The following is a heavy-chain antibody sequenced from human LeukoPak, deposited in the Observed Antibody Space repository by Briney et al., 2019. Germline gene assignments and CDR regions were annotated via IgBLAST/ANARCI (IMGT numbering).Heavy chain of an antibody. CDR1: GDSFNHYA. CDR3: AKMGGTTPPY. D-gene: IGHD1-1*01. CDR2: IIPTVGAT. J-gene: IGHJ4*02. Sequence: SGKVSCKASGDSFNHYAINLVRQAPGQGLGYMGVIIPTVGATKFAQKFQGTVTITADKSTNTVYMELSSMSPEGTAVDCCAKMGGTTPPYWGQGTLVTVSS. V-gene: IGHV1-69*06.